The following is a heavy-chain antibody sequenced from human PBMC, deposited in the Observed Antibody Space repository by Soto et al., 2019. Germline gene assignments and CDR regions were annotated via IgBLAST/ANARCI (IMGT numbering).Heavy chain of an antibody. D-gene: IGHD3-9*01. CDR2: ISSSSSTI. V-gene: IGHV3-48*02. CDR1: GFTFSSYS. J-gene: IGHJ4*02. Sequence: EVQLVESGGGLVQPGGSLRLSCAASGFTFSSYSMNWVRQAPGKGLEWVSYISSSSSTIYYTDSVKGRFTISRDNANNSLYLQMSSLRDADTAVYYCARSRADGRYAFDYWGQGTLVTVSS. CDR3: ARSRADGRYAFDY.